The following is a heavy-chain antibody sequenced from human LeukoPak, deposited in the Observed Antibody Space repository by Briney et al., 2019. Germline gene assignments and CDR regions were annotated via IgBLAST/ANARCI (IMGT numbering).Heavy chain of an antibody. D-gene: IGHD2/OR15-2a*01. CDR2: IYYSGST. Sequence: AETLSLTCTVSGGSISSYYWSWIRQPPGKGLEWSGYIYYSGSTNYNPSLKRRVTISVDTSKNQFSLKLSSVTAADTAVYYCASSIAEDAFDIWGQGTMVTVSS. V-gene: IGHV4-59*08. J-gene: IGHJ3*02. CDR1: GGSISSYY. CDR3: ASSIAEDAFDI.